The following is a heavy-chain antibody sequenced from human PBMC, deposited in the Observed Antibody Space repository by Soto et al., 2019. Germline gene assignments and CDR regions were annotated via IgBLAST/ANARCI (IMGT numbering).Heavy chain of an antibody. D-gene: IGHD6-19*01. J-gene: IGHJ4*02. Sequence: SETLSLTCAVYGGSFANYYWNWIRQPPGKGLEWIVEINYSGSTDYNPSLESRVSISVDTSKNQFSLNLSSVTAADTAIYYCARVGRYTSGWYLDYVDDWGQGT. CDR2: INYSGST. CDR1: GGSFANYY. V-gene: IGHV4-34*01. CDR3: ARVGRYTSGWYLDYVDD.